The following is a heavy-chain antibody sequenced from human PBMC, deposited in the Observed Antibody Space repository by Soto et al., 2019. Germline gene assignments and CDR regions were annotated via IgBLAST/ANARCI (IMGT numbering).Heavy chain of an antibody. V-gene: IGHV4-38-2*02. CDR1: GDYVSSGYD. D-gene: IGHD6-19*01. Sequence: SVTRSLTYRVAGDYVSSGYDWGWIKKPLGKGLEWIGTTYHSGSTLYNPSLKSQVTISVDTSKNQFSLRLTSVTAADTALYYCARVDRSGWTPTFFASWGQGTLVPVSS. CDR3: ARVDRSGWTPTFFAS. CDR2: TYHSGST. J-gene: IGHJ4*02.